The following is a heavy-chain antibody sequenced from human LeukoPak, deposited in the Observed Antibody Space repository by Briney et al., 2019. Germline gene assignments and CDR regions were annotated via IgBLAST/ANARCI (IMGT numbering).Heavy chain of an antibody. V-gene: IGHV3-23*01. Sequence: GGSLRLSCAASGFTFSSYAMSWVRQAPGKGLEWVSAISGSGGSTYYADSVKGRFTISRDNSKNTLYLQMNSLRAEDTAVYYCAKTPGYSSSWYARGFDYWGQGTLVAVSS. CDR1: GFTFSSYA. CDR2: ISGSGGST. J-gene: IGHJ4*02. D-gene: IGHD6-13*01. CDR3: AKTPGYSSSWYARGFDY.